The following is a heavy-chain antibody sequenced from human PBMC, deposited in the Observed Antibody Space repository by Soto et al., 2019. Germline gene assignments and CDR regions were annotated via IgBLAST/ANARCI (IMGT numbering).Heavy chain of an antibody. Sequence: QVQLVQSGAEVKKPGSSVKVSCKASGGTFSSYTISWVRQAPGQGLEWMGRIIPILGIANYAQKFQGRVTSTADKSTSTAYMELSSLRSEDTAVYYCSRMIWSGYYTGIDPWGQGTLVTVSS. D-gene: IGHD3-3*01. J-gene: IGHJ5*02. CDR1: GGTFSSYT. CDR3: SRMIWSGYYTGIDP. CDR2: IIPILGIA. V-gene: IGHV1-69*02.